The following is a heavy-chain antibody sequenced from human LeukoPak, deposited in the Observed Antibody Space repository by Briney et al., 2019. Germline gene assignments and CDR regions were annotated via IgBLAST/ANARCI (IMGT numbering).Heavy chain of an antibody. V-gene: IGHV1-18*01. CDR2: ISAYNGNT. J-gene: IGHJ4*02. CDR3: ARVGSRSSGFWSGYYTH. D-gene: IGHD3-3*01. Sequence: ASVKVSCKASGYTFTSYGISWVRQAPGQGLEWMGWISAYNGNTNYAQKLQGRVTMTTDTSTSTAYMELRSLRSDDTAVYYCARVGSRSSGFWSGYYTHWGQGTLVTVSS. CDR1: GYTFTSYG.